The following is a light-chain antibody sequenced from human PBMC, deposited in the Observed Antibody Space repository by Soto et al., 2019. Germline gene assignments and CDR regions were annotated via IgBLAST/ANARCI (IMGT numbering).Light chain of an antibody. Sequence: QSALTQPASVSGSPGQSITISCTETSSDVGSYNLVSWYQQHPGKAPKLIIYEGTKRPSGVSNRFSGSKSGNTASLTISGLQAEDEADYYCCSYAGISTYVFGTGTKLTVL. CDR2: EGT. J-gene: IGLJ1*01. V-gene: IGLV2-23*01. CDR1: SSDVGSYNL. CDR3: CSYAGISTYV.